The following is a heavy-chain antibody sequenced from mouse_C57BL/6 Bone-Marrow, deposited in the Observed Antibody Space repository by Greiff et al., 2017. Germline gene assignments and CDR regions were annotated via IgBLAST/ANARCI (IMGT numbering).Heavy chain of an antibody. D-gene: IGHD2-4*01. Sequence: QVQLQQPGAELVKPGASVKLSCKASGYTFTSYWMHWVKQRPGQGLEWIGMIHPNSGSTNYNEKFKSKATLTVDKSSSTAYMQLSSLTSEDSAVYYYAYYDYDWYVDVWGTGTTVTVSS. CDR1: GYTFTSYW. V-gene: IGHV1-64*01. J-gene: IGHJ1*03. CDR3: AYYDYDWYVDV. CDR2: IHPNSGST.